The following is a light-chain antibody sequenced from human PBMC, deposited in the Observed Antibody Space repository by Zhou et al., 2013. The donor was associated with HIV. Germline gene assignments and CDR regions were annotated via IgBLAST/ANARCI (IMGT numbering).Light chain of an antibody. CDR3: QQRSNWPLT. J-gene: IGKJ4*01. CDR2: GAS. V-gene: IGKV3-15*01. Sequence: EIVMMQSPATLSVSPGERVTLSCRASQSVSSTLAWYQQKPGQAPRLLIYGASTRATGIPARFSGSGSGTDFTLTISSLEPEDFAVYYCQQRSNWPLTFGGGTKVEIK. CDR1: QSVSST.